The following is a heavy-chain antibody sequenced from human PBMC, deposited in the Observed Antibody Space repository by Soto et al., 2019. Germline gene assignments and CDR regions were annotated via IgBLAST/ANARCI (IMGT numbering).Heavy chain of an antibody. V-gene: IGHV4-34*01. CDR2: INHSGST. CDR3: ARGLATYYYGSGTALCFDP. D-gene: IGHD3-10*01. CDR1: GGSFSGYY. J-gene: IGHJ5*02. Sequence: SETLSLTCAVYGGSFSGYYWSWIRQPPGKGLEWIGEINHSGSTNYNPSLKSRVTISVDTSKNQFSLKLSSVTAADTAVYYCARGLATYYYGSGTALCFDPLVQGTLVT.